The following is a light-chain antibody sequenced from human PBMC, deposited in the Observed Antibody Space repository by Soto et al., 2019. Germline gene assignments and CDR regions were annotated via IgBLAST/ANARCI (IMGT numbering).Light chain of an antibody. J-gene: IGLJ2*01. CDR3: SSYTSSSRV. CDR2: DVS. CDR1: SSDVGGYNY. Sequence: QSALTQPASVSGSPGQSITISCTGTSSDVGGYNYVSWYQQHPGKAPKLMIYDVSNRPSGVSIRFSGSKSGNTASLTISGLQAEDEADYYCSSYTSSSRVFGGGTKVTVL. V-gene: IGLV2-14*01.